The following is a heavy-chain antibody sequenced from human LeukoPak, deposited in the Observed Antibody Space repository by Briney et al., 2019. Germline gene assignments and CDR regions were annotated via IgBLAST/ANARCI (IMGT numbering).Heavy chain of an antibody. CDR3: ATDPYYGSGSYFGY. CDR2: ISYDGSNK. Sequence: PGGSLRLSCAASGFTFSSYGMHWVRQAPGKGLEWVAVISYDGSNKYYADSVKGRFTISRDNSKNTLYLQMNSLRAEDTAVYYCATDPYYGSGSYFGYWGQGTLVTVSS. V-gene: IGHV3-30*03. D-gene: IGHD3-10*01. J-gene: IGHJ4*02. CDR1: GFTFSSYG.